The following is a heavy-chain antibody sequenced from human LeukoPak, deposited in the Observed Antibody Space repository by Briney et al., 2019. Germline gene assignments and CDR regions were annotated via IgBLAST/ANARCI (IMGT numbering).Heavy chain of an antibody. V-gene: IGHV4-30-2*01. D-gene: IGHD6-13*01. CDR1: GGSISSGGYY. CDR3: ARVWADSSSWRYYYNGMDV. Sequence: SQTLSLTCTVSGGSISSGGYYWSWIRQPPGKGLEWIGYIYHSGSTYYNPSLKSRVTISVDRSKNQFSLKLSSVTAADTAVYYCARVWADSSSWRYYYNGMDVWGQGTTVTVSS. J-gene: IGHJ6*02. CDR2: IYHSGST.